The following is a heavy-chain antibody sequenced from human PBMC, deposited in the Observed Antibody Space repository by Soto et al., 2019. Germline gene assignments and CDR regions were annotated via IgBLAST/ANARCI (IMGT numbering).Heavy chain of an antibody. CDR1: GFTFSDYS. V-gene: IGHV3-74*01. J-gene: IGHJ4*02. CDR3: TRGPRSTSTGTGAF. Sequence: GGSLRLSCAASGFTFSDYSMHWVRQAPGKGLEWVSRINDDGISTNYADSVKGRFTISRDNAKNTLYLQMNALRVEDTAVYYCTRGPRSTSTGTGAFWGQGTLVTVSS. D-gene: IGHD1-1*01. CDR2: INDDGIST.